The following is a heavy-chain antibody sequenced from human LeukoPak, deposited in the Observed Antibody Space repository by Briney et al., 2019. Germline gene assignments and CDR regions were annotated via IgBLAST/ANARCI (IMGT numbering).Heavy chain of an antibody. V-gene: IGHV1-69*06. Sequence: ASVKVSCKASGGTFTSYAISWVRQAPGQGLEWMGGIIPIFGAANYAQKFQGRVTITADKSTSTSYMELSSLRSEDMAVYYCARSSVVTAMVHLEYWGQGTLVTVSS. D-gene: IGHD2-21*02. CDR2: IIPIFGAA. J-gene: IGHJ4*02. CDR1: GGTFTSYA. CDR3: ARSSVVTAMVHLEY.